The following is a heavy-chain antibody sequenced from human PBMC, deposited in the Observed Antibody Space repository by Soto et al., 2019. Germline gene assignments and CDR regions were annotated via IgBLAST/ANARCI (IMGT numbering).Heavy chain of an antibody. V-gene: IGHV1-18*01. CDR3: AVYQLKGYYDSSGYPPGY. J-gene: IGHJ4*02. Sequence: SVKVSCKASGYTFTSYGLRCVRQAPGQGLEWMGWISAYNGNTNYAQKLQGRGTMTTDTATSTAYMELRILRSDDTAVYFCAVYQLKGYYDSSGYPPGYWGQGTLVTVSS. D-gene: IGHD3-22*01. CDR2: ISAYNGNT. CDR1: GYTFTSYG.